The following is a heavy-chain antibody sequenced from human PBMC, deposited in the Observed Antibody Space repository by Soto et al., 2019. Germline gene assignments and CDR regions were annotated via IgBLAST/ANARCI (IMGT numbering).Heavy chain of an antibody. V-gene: IGHV3-7*01. CDR1: GFTFSTFW. J-gene: IGHJ4*02. CDR3: TRGHYSNPL. Sequence: EAHQVESGGGLVQPGGSLRLSCAASGFTFSTFWMSWVRQAPGKGLEWVAKINHDGSETYYGDSVKGRFTIYRDNGKNSLYLQMNRLRVEDTAAYYCTRGHYSNPLGGQGTLVTVS. CDR2: INHDGSET. D-gene: IGHD4-4*01.